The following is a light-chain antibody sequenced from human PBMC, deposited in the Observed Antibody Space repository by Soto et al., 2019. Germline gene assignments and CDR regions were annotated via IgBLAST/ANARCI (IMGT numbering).Light chain of an antibody. J-gene: IGKJ4*01. Sequence: DIQMTQSPSTLSASVGDRVTITCRASQSISRWLAWYQQKPGKAPNLLIFDVSTLESGVPSRFSGSGSGTEFTLTINSLQPDDFATYYCQQYISFSPLTFGGGTKVDIK. CDR3: QQYISFSPLT. CDR1: QSISRW. CDR2: DVS. V-gene: IGKV1-5*01.